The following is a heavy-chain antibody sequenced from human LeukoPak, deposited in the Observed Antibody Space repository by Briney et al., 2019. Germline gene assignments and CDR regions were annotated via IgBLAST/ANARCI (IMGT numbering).Heavy chain of an antibody. D-gene: IGHD1-1*01. Sequence: GGSLRLSCAASGFTFDDYAMHWVRQAPGKGLEWVSGISWNSGSIGHADSVKGRFTISRDNAKNSLYLQMNSLRAEDTALYYCAKSTYNWFFDYWGQGTLVTVSS. CDR2: ISWNSGSI. V-gene: IGHV3-9*01. CDR3: AKSTYNWFFDY. CDR1: GFTFDDYA. J-gene: IGHJ4*02.